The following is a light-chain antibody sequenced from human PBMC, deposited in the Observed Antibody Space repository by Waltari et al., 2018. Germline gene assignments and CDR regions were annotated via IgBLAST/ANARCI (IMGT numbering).Light chain of an antibody. J-gene: IGLJ1*01. CDR1: SSDVGSYKF. CDR3: SSYADNYFYV. V-gene: IGLV2-14*01. CDR2: EVS. Sequence: QSALTQPSSVSGSPGQSITLSCPGTSSDVGSYKFVPWYQQHPGKTPKLMIYEVSNRPSGVSNRFSGSKSGNTASLTISGLQAEDEADYYCSSYADNYFYVFGTGTKVTVL.